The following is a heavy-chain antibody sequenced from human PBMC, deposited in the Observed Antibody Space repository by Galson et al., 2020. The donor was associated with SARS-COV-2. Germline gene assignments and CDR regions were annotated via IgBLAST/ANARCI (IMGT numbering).Heavy chain of an antibody. J-gene: IGHJ6*02. CDR2: ISAGGVVT. CDR3: ATYGTNNNWPPYYHNGLDV. CDR1: GFAFNTYG. V-gene: IGHV3-23*01. D-gene: IGHD1-1*01. Sequence: GGSLRLSCAAPGFAFNTYGMTWVRQAPGKGLEWVPAISAGGVVTFYADSVKGRFTVSRDNTKNVLYLEMNSLTAEDTATYFCATYGTNNNWPPYYHNGLDVWGQRTTVTVSS.